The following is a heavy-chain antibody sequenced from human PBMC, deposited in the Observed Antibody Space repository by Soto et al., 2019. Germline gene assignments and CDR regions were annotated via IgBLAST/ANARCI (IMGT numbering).Heavy chain of an antibody. Sequence: EVHLVESGGGLVQPGGSLRLSCAASGFTFSKYWFHWVRQAPGKGLMWVSRIDPYDTGITYADSVKGRFTISRDNPRNTLYLQMDSLTAEDTAVYYCARDMTGADDYLGQGTLVTVSS. CDR1: GFTFSKYW. J-gene: IGHJ4*02. CDR2: IDPYDTGI. V-gene: IGHV3-74*01. CDR3: ARDMTGADDY. D-gene: IGHD3-9*01.